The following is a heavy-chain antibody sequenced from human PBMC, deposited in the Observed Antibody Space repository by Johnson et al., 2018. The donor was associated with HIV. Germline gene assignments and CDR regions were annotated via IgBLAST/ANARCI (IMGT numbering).Heavy chain of an antibody. V-gene: IGHV3-20*04. CDR1: GFTFDDYG. CDR2: INWHGGST. Sequence: VQVVESGGGVVRPGGSLRLSCAASGFTFDDYGMSWVRQAPGKGLEWVSGINWHGGSTGYADSVKGRFTISRDNAKNSLYLQMNSLRAEDTAVYYCATSGDKDSSNWGDAFDIWGQGTMVTVSS. J-gene: IGHJ3*02. D-gene: IGHD6-13*01. CDR3: ATSGDKDSSNWGDAFDI.